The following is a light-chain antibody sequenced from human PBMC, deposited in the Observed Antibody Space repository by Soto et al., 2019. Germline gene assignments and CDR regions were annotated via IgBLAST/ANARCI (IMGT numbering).Light chain of an antibody. CDR1: QSISSW. CDR3: QQSAT. Sequence: DIQMTQSPSTLSASVGDRVTITCRASQSISSWLAWYQQKPGKATKLLIYDASSLESGVPSRFSGSGSGTELTLTISSLQPADFATYYCQQSATFGQGTKVEIK. V-gene: IGKV1-5*01. J-gene: IGKJ1*01. CDR2: DAS.